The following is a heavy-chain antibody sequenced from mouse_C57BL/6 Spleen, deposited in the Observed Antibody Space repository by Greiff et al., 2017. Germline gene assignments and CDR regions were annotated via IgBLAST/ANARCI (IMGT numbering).Heavy chain of an antibody. CDR2: IYPGDGDT. V-gene: IGHV1-82*01. J-gene: IGHJ4*01. CDR1: GYAFSSSW. D-gene: IGHD1-1*01. CDR3: ARSPPFITTVVATDYYAMDY. Sequence: VQLQQSGPELVKPGASVKISCKASGYAFSSSWMNWVKQRPGKGLEWIGRIYPGDGDTNYNGKFTGKATLTADKSSSTAYMQLSSLTSEYSAVYSGARSPPFITTVVATDYYAMDYWGQGTSVTVAS.